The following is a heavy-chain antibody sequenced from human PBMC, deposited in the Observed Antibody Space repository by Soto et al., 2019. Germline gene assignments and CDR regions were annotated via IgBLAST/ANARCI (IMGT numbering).Heavy chain of an antibody. V-gene: IGHV4-31*03. CDR1: GGSISSGGYY. CDR2: VYYSGST. Sequence: SETLPLTCTVSGGSISSGGYYWSWIRQHPGKGLEWIGYVYYSGSTYYNPSLKSRVTISVETSKSQFSLKLSSVTAADTAVYYCAGGDYYHSSGYYFYYYTMDVWGQGTTVTVSS. CDR3: AGGDYYHSSGYYFYYYTMDV. J-gene: IGHJ6*02. D-gene: IGHD3-22*01.